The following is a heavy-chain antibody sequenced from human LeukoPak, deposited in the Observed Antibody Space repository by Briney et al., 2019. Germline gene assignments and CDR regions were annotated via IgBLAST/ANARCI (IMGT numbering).Heavy chain of an antibody. CDR1: GFTFSNAY. CDR2: IKSKTDGGTT. J-gene: IGHJ4*02. Sequence: GGSLRLSCAASGFTFSNAYMSWVRQAPGKGLEWVGRIKSKTDGGTTDYAAPVKGRFTISRDDSKNTLYLQMKSLKTEDTDVDYCTTDLLTIFGVTNNYWGQGTLVTVSS. D-gene: IGHD3-3*01. V-gene: IGHV3-15*01. CDR3: TTDLLTIFGVTNNY.